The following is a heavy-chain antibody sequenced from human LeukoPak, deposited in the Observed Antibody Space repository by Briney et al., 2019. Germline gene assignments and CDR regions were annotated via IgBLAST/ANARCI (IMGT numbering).Heavy chain of an antibody. V-gene: IGHV3-23*01. J-gene: IGHJ3*02. D-gene: IGHD3-10*01. CDR3: AKDRYYGSGTYAFDI. CDR2: FSGSGGGT. CDR1: GFTFSSYA. Sequence: GGSLRLSCAASGFTFSSYAMSWVRQAPGKGLEWVSSFSGSGGGTYYADSVKGRFTMSRDNSKNTLYLQMNSLRAEDTAVYYCAKDRYYGSGTYAFDIWGQGTMVTVSS.